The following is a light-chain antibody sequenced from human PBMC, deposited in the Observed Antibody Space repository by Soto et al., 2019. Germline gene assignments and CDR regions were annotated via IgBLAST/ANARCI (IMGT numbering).Light chain of an antibody. V-gene: IGKV4-1*01. J-gene: IGKJ2*01. Sequence: DIVVTQSPDSLPVSLGERATINCKSSQSGLSSSNDKNYLAWYRQKPGQPPKLLIYWASTRESGVPYRFSGSGCGTDFPLTITRLQSEDVAVYYFQQYYNSPYTFGPGTKLEIK. CDR2: WAS. CDR1: QSGLSSSNDKNY. CDR3: QQYYNSPYT.